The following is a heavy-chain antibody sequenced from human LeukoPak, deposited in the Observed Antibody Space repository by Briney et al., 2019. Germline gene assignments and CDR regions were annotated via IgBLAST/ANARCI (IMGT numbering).Heavy chain of an antibody. Sequence: SETLSLTCTVSGASISSNSYYWGWIRQPPGKGLEWIGIIYYTGSTYYNPSLKSRVTISVDTSKSQVSLKLSSVTAADTAVYSCARALETWDAFDIWGQGTVVTVSS. J-gene: IGHJ3*02. V-gene: IGHV4-39*07. CDR3: ARALETWDAFDI. CDR1: GASISSNSYY. CDR2: IYYTGST.